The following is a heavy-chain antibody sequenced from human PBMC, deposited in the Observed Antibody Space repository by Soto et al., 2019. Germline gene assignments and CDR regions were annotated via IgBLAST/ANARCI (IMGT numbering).Heavy chain of an antibody. D-gene: IGHD3-10*01. CDR3: AKTDHYYYGSGSFHYMDV. V-gene: IGHV3-23*01. CDR1: GFTFSSYA. Sequence: GGSLRLSCEASGFTFSSYAMTWVRQAPGKGLEWVSAISYSGTSTYYAESVQGRFTISRDDSKSTLYLQMNSLGAEDTALYYCAKTDHYYYGSGSFHYMDVWGKGTTVTVSS. J-gene: IGHJ6*03. CDR2: ISYSGTST.